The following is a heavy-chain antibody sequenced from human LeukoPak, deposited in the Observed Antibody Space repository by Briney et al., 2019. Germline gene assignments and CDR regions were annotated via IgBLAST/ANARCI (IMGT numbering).Heavy chain of an antibody. Sequence: GGSLRLSCAASGFTFSSYAMSWVRQAPGKGLEWVSAISGSGGSTYYAESVKGRFTISRDNSKNTLYLQMNSLRAEDTAVYYCAKDSAYCGGDCYGLNAFDIWGQGTMVTVSS. V-gene: IGHV3-23*01. CDR1: GFTFSSYA. CDR3: AKDSAYCGGDCYGLNAFDI. J-gene: IGHJ3*02. D-gene: IGHD2-21*02. CDR2: ISGSGGST.